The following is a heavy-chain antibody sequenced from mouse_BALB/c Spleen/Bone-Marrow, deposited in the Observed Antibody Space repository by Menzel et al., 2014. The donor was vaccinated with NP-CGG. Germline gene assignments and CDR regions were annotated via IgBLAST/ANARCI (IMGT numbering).Heavy chain of an antibody. D-gene: IGHD3-2*02. CDR3: ARSRLRGYYFDY. CDR1: GFTFSSFG. CDR2: ISSGSSTI. V-gene: IGHV5-17*02. Sequence: EVKLVESGGGLVQPGGSRKLSCAASGFTFSSFGMRWVRQAPEKGLEWVAYISSGSSTIYYADTLKGRFTISRDNPKNTLFLQMTSLRSEDTAMYYCARSRLRGYYFDYWGQGTTLTVSS. J-gene: IGHJ2*01.